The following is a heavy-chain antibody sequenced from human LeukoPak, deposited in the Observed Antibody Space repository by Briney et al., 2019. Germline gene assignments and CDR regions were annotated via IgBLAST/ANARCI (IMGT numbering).Heavy chain of an antibody. CDR3: ARVGGFGGYYDSSGYFDY. CDR2: ISYDGSNK. J-gene: IGHJ4*02. Sequence: GGSLRLSCAASGFTFSSYAMHWVRQAPGKGLEWVAVISYDGSNKYYADSVKGRFTISRDNSKNTLYLQMNSLRAEDTAVYYCARVGGFGGYYDSSGYFDYWGQGTLVTVSS. CDR1: GFTFSSYA. D-gene: IGHD3-22*01. V-gene: IGHV3-30-3*01.